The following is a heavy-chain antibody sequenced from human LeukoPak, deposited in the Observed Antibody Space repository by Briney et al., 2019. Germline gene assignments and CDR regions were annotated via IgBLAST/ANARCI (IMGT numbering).Heavy chain of an antibody. V-gene: IGHV5-51*01. CDR3: ARHSTYGDHVKAFDF. D-gene: IGHD4-17*01. J-gene: IGHJ3*01. CDR1: GYSFTNYW. CDR2: IYPGDSDT. Sequence: GESLKISCKGSGYSFTNYWIGWVRQMPGKGLEWMGIIYPGDSDTRYSPSFQDQVTISADKSISTAYLQWSSLKASDTAMYYCARHSTYGDHVKAFDFWGRGTVVTVSS.